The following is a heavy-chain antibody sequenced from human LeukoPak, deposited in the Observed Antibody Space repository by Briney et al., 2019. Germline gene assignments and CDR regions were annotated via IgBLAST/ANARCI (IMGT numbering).Heavy chain of an antibody. J-gene: IGHJ5*02. V-gene: IGHV4-31*03. D-gene: IGHD6-25*01. CDR2: IHYSGST. CDR1: GGSISSGGYY. CDR3: ARIERFWFDP. Sequence: KPSQTLSLTCTVSGGSISSGGYYWSWIRQHPGKGLEWIGYIHYSGSTYYNPSLKSRVTISVDTSKNQFSLKLSSVTAADTAVYYCARIERFWFDPWGQGTLVTVSS.